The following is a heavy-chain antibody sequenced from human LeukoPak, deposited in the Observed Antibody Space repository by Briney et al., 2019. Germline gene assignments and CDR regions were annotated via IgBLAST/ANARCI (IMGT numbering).Heavy chain of an antibody. D-gene: IGHD2-8*01. J-gene: IGHJ5*02. CDR2: ISSNGGST. Sequence: GGSLRLSCAASGFTFSSYAMHWVRQAPGKGLEYVSAISSNGGSTYYANSVKGRFTISRDNSKNTLYLQMCSLRAEDMAVYYCARKREYCTNGVCYDWFDPWGQGTVVTVTS. V-gene: IGHV3-64*01. CDR1: GFTFSSYA. CDR3: ARKREYCTNGVCYDWFDP.